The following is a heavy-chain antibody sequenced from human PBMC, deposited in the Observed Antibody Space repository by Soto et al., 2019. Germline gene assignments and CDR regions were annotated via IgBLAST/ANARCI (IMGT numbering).Heavy chain of an antibody. CDR2: IYYSGST. J-gene: IGHJ4*02. CDR3: ARHLAVAGMGYFDY. CDR1: GGSISSYY. Sequence: SETLSLTCTVSGGSISSYYWSWIRQPPGKGLEWIGYIYYSGSTNYNPSLKSRVTISVDTSKNQFSLKLSSVTAADTAVYYCARHLAVAGMGYFDYWGQGTLVTVSS. V-gene: IGHV4-59*08. D-gene: IGHD6-19*01.